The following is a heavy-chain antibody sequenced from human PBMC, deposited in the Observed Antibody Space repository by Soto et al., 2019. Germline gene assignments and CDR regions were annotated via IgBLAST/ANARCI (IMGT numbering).Heavy chain of an antibody. CDR3: GRGRSGQIVVFF. D-gene: IGHD1-26*01. CDR2: MNPNSGNT. CDR1: GYTFTSYD. V-gene: IGHV1-8*01. Sequence: VSVKVSCKASGYTFTSYDINWVRQATGQVLEWMGCMNPNSGNTGYAQKFQGRVTMTRDTSITTVYMELKNLSPDDTAVYYCGRGRSGQIVVFFWGQGTPVTVSS. J-gene: IGHJ4*02.